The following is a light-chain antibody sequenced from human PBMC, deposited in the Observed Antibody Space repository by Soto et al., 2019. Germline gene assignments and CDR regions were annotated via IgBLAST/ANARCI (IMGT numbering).Light chain of an antibody. Sequence: QLVLTQSPSASASLGASVKLTCTLSSGHSNYAIAWHQQQPEKGPRYLMKLNSDGTHSKGDGIPDRFSGSSSGAERYLSISSLQSEDEADYYCQTCGTGIQVFGGGTKLTVL. CDR2: LNSDGTH. CDR1: SGHSNYA. V-gene: IGLV4-69*01. J-gene: IGLJ2*01. CDR3: QTCGTGIQV.